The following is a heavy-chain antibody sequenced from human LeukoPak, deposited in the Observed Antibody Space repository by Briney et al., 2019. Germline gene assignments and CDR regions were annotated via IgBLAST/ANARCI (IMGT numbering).Heavy chain of an antibody. CDR3: AKDQGYSGYDPPFDY. CDR2: ISGSGVST. Sequence: GGSPRLSCTASGFTLSSYAMTWVRQAPGKGLEWVSGISGSGVSTYYADSVKGRFTISRDNSKNTVFLQMNSLRAEDTAVYYCAKDQGYSGYDPPFDYWGQGTLVTVSS. D-gene: IGHD5-12*01. V-gene: IGHV3-23*01. CDR1: GFTLSSYA. J-gene: IGHJ4*02.